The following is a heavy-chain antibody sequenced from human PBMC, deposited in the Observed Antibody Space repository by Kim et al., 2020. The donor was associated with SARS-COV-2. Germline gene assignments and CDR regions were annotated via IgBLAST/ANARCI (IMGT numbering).Heavy chain of an antibody. CDR2: IYYSGST. J-gene: IGHJ6*02. Sequence: SETLSLTCTVSGGSISSYYWSWIRQPPGKGLEGIGDIYYSGSTNYNPPLKSRVTISVDTSKNQFSLKLSYVTAADTAVDYCARAGGRYFGYYYYGMDVWGPGTPVTVSS. CDR1: GGSISSYY. CDR3: ARAGGRYFGYYYYGMDV. D-gene: IGHD3-9*01. V-gene: IGHV4-59*13.